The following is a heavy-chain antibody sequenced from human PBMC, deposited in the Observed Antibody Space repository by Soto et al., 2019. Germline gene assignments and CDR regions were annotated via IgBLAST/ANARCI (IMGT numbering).Heavy chain of an antibody. J-gene: IGHJ4*02. CDR2: IKSKTDGGTT. V-gene: IGHV3-15*07. CDR3: TTDPHWYYDSSGYYRYFDY. CDR1: GFTFSNAW. D-gene: IGHD3-22*01. Sequence: EVQLVESGGGLVKPGGSLRLSCAASGFTFSNAWMNWVRQAPGKGLEWVGRIKSKTDGGTTDYAAPVKGRFTISRDDSTHTLYLQMNSQKAEDTAVYYCTTDPHWYYDSSGYYRYFDYWGQGTLVTVSS.